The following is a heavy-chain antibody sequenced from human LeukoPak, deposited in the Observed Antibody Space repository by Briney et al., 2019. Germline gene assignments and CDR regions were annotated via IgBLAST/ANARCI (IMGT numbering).Heavy chain of an antibody. J-gene: IGHJ5*02. CDR2: ISAYNGNT. V-gene: IGHV1-18*01. CDR1: GYTFTSYG. Sequence: ASVKVSCKASGYTFTSYGISWVRQAPGQGLEWMGWISAYNGNTNYAQKLQGRVTMTTDTSTSTAYMKLRSLRSDDTAVYYCARVPGYCSGGSCYLRWFDPWGQGTLVTVSS. D-gene: IGHD2-15*01. CDR3: ARVPGYCSGGSCYLRWFDP.